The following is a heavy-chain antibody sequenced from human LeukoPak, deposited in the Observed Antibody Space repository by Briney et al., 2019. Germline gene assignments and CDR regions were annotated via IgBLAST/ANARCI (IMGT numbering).Heavy chain of an antibody. V-gene: IGHV3-23*01. CDR2: ISGSGGST. CDR1: GFTFSSYA. J-gene: IGHJ6*03. D-gene: IGHD3-10*01. CDR3: ASYTAGSKYYYYYYMDV. Sequence: PGGSLRLSCAASGFTFSSYAMSWVRQAPGKGLEWVSAISGSGGSTYYADSVKGRFTISRDNSKNSLYLQMNSLRAEDTAVYYCASYTAGSKYYYYYYMDVWGKGTTVTVSS.